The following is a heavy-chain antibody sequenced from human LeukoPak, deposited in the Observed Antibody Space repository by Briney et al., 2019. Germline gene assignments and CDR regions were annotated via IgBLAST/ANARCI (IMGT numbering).Heavy chain of an antibody. CDR1: GYTFTSYG. CDR3: ARSEKYSGSYPPDP. D-gene: IGHD1-26*01. V-gene: IGHV1-18*01. J-gene: IGHJ5*02. CDR2: ISAYNGNT. Sequence: ASVKVSCKASGYTFTSYGISWVRQAPGRGLEWMGWISAYNGNTNYAQKLQGRVTMTTDTSTSTAYMELRSLRSDDTAVYYCARSEKYSGSYPPDPWGQGTLVTVSS.